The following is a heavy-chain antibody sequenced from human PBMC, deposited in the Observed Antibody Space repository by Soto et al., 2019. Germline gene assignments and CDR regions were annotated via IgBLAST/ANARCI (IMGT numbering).Heavy chain of an antibody. Sequence: ASVKVSCKASGGTFSSYAISWVRQAPGQGLEWMGGIIPIFGTANYAQKFQGRVTITADESTSTAYMELSSLRSEDTAVYYCARDGRHDFWSGQPSLSYYYYYGMQHSCQAPTVTVSS. CDR3: ARDGRHDFWSGQPSLSYYYYYGMQH. J-gene: IGHJ6*02. CDR1: GGTFSSYA. D-gene: IGHD3-3*01. V-gene: IGHV1-69*13. CDR2: IIPIFGTA.